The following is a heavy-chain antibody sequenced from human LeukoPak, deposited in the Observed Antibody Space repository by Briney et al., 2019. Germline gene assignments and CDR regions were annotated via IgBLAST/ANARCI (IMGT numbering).Heavy chain of an antibody. V-gene: IGHV3-9*01. CDR1: GFTFDDYA. CDR3: AKGYSSGRYRDDAFDI. J-gene: IGHJ3*02. CDR2: ISWNSGSI. Sequence: GGSLRLSCAASGFTFDDYAMPWVRQAPGRGLGWVSGISWNSGSIGYADSVKGRFTISRDNAKNSLYLQMNSLRAEDTALYYCAKGYSSGRYRDDAFDIWGQGTMVTVSS. D-gene: IGHD6-19*01.